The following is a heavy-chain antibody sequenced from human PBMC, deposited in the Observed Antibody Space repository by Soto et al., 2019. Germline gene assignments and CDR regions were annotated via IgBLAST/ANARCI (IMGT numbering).Heavy chain of an antibody. Sequence: SETLSLTCSVSDGSISSFTYYWGWIRQPPGKGLEWIGTVYYNENTYYNPSLKSRVTITVDTAKNQFSLKLSSVTAADTAVYYCARLRPEYSSSKAHNWFDPWGQGTLVTVSS. CDR1: DGSISSFTYY. CDR3: ARLRPEYSSSKAHNWFDP. V-gene: IGHV4-39*01. D-gene: IGHD6-6*01. J-gene: IGHJ5*02. CDR2: VYYNENT.